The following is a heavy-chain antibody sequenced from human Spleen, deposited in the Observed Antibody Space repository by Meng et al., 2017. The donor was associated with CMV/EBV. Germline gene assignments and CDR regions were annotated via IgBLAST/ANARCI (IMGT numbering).Heavy chain of an antibody. J-gene: IGHJ3*02. CDR2: ISSSSSTI. D-gene: IGHD1-26*01. CDR1: GFTFSSYS. Sequence: GGSLRLSCAASGFTFSSYSMNWVRQAPGKGLEWVSYISSSSSTIYYADSVKGRFTISRDNAKNSLYLQMNSLRAEDTAVYYCARDKWELRDAFDIWGQGTMVTVSS. V-gene: IGHV3-48*04. CDR3: ARDKWELRDAFDI.